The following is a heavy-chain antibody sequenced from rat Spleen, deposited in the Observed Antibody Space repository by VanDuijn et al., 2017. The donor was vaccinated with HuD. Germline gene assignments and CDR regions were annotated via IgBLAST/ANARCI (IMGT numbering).Heavy chain of an antibody. CDR1: GFSLTSYS. Sequence: QVQLKESGPGLVQPSETLSLTCTVSGFSLTSYSVSWVRQPSGKGPEWMGRMWYDGDTAYNSALKSRLSISRDTSKNQVFLTMNSLQADDTGTYYCTRPQLPGYNWGFAYWGQGTLVTVSS. CDR3: TRPQLPGYNWGFAY. V-gene: IGHV2-63*01. J-gene: IGHJ3*01. D-gene: IGHD1-4*01. CDR2: MWYDGDT.